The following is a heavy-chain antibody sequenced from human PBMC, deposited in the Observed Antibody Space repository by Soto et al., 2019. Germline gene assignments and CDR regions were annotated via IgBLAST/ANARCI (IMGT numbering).Heavy chain of an antibody. J-gene: IGHJ3*02. CDR1: AFTFSSYS. D-gene: IGHD6-13*01. Sequence: GGSLRLSCAASAFTFSSYSMNWVRQAPGKGLEWVSSISSSSSTIYYADSVKGRFTISRDNVKNSLYLQMNSLRAEDTAVYYCARGCSSCSLSAFDIWGQGTMVTVSS. CDR2: ISSSSSTI. CDR3: ARGCSSCSLSAFDI. V-gene: IGHV3-48*01.